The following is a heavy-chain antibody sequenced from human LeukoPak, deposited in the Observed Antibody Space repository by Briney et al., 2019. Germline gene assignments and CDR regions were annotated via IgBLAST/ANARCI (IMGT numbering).Heavy chain of an antibody. V-gene: IGHV3-48*02. CDR2: INGSSGTI. Sequence: PGGSLRLSCAASGFTFSSYSMNWVRQRPGEGLEWVSYINGSSGTISYADSVKGRFTISRDNAKNSLYLQMNGLRDEDEAVYYCAREQSYGFDYWGQGTLVTVSS. CDR1: GFTFSSYS. J-gene: IGHJ4*02. CDR3: AREQSYGFDY. D-gene: IGHD1-26*01.